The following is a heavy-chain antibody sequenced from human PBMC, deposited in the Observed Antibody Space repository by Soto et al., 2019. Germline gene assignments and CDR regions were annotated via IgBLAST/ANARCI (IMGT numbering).Heavy chain of an antibody. CDR3: ARDQDSSNWYYGTDDY. CDR2: IYHSGST. J-gene: IGHJ4*02. Sequence: QVQLQESGPGLVKPSGTLSLTCAVSGGSISSSDWWSWVRQPPGKGLEWIGEIYHSGSTSYNPSLKSRVTISVDKSKNQFSLKLSSVTAADTAVYYCARDQDSSNWYYGTDDYWRQGTLITVSS. V-gene: IGHV4-4*02. D-gene: IGHD6-13*01. CDR1: GGSISSSDW.